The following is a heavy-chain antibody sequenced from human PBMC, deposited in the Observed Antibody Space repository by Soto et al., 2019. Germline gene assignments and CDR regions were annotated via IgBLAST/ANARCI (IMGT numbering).Heavy chain of an antibody. CDR1: GGSISSYY. V-gene: IGHV4-4*07. CDR3: ARAQRLYCSSTSCYSNRNGDPLDY. Sequence: SETLSLTCTVSGGSISSYYWSWIRQPAGKGLEWIGRIYTSGSTNYNPSLKSRVTMSVDTSKNQFSLKLSSVTAADTAVYYCARAQRLYCSSTSCYSNRNGDPLDYWGQGTLVTVSS. CDR2: IYTSGST. D-gene: IGHD2-2*01. J-gene: IGHJ4*02.